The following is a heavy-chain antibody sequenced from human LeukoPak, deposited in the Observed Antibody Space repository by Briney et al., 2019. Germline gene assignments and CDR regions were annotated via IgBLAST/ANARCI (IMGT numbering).Heavy chain of an antibody. CDR3: ARGGKATVVTL. Sequence: SETLSLTCNVSGGSINSYHWSWIRQPAGEGLEWIGRLYSSGSFNYNPSLKSRVSMSVDTSKDQFSLKLTSVTAADTAVYFCARGGKATVVTLWGPGILVTVS. CDR2: LYSSGSF. J-gene: IGHJ4*02. D-gene: IGHD4-23*01. V-gene: IGHV4-4*07. CDR1: GGSINSYH.